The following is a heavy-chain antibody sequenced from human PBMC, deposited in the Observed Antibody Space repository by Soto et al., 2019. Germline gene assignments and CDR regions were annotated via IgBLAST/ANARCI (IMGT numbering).Heavy chain of an antibody. CDR1: GGTFRSCA. CDR2: IIPIFGTA. V-gene: IGHV1-69*13. D-gene: IGHD2-2*01. J-gene: IGHJ6*02. Sequence: ASVKVSCKASGGTFRSCAISCVRQAPGQGLEWMGGIIPIFGTANYAQKFQGRVTITADESTSTAYMELSSLRSEDTAVYYCARGSPVVKDIVVVPAPTYYYYYGMDVWGQGTTVTVSS. CDR3: ARGSPVVKDIVVVPAPTYYYYYGMDV.